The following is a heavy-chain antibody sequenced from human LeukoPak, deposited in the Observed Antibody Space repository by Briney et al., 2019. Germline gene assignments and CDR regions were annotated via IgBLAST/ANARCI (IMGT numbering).Heavy chain of an antibody. V-gene: IGHV4-31*11. D-gene: IGHD6-19*01. CDR2: IYYSGST. J-gene: IGHJ4*02. CDR3: ARDPPSSGFDY. Sequence: SETLSLTCAVYGGSFSGYYWSWIRQHPGKGLEWIGYIYYSGSTYYNPSLKSRVTISVDTSKNQFSLKLSSVTAADTAVYYCARDPPSSGFDYWGQGTLVTVSS. CDR1: GGSFSGYY.